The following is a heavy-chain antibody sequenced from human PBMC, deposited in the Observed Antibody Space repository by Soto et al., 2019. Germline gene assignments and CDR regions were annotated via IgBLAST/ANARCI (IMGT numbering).Heavy chain of an antibody. J-gene: IGHJ3*02. CDR3: ARTGLRFLEADAFDI. Sequence: GGSLRLSCAASGFSFSNYAMDWVRQAPGKGLEWVSYISGSSSNIRYADSVKGRFTISRDNAKSSVYLQMNSLRADDTAVYYCARTGLRFLEADAFDIWGQGTMVTVSS. CDR1: GFSFSNYA. V-gene: IGHV3-48*01. D-gene: IGHD3-3*01. CDR2: ISGSSSNI.